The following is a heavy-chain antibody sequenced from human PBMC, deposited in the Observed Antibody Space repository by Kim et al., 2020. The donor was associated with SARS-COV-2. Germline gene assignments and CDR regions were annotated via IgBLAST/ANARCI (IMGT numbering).Heavy chain of an antibody. CDR3: ARDSGGYCSSTSCLNYGMDV. J-gene: IGHJ6*02. Sequence: ASVKVSCKSSRYSFSSYAIHWVRQAPGQRLEWMGWINAGKGNTKYSQKFQARVTFTRDTSANTAYMELSSLRSEDTAVYFCARDSGGYCSSTSCLNYGMDVWGQGTAVTVPS. V-gene: IGHV1-3*01. CDR2: INAGKGNT. D-gene: IGHD2-2*01. CDR1: RYSFSSYA.